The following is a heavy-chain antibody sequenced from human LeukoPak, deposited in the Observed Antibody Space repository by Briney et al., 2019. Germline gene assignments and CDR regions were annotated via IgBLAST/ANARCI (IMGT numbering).Heavy chain of an antibody. V-gene: IGHV4-34*01. CDR2: INHSGST. CDR3: ARTCGAAAGTDSFDY. J-gene: IGHJ4*02. CDR1: GGSFSGYY. D-gene: IGHD6-13*01. Sequence: SETLSLTCAVYGGSFSGYYWSWIRQPPGKGLEWIGEINHSGSTNYNPSLKSRVTISVDTSKNQFSLKLSSVTAADTAVYYCARTCGAAAGTDSFDYWGQGTLVTVSS.